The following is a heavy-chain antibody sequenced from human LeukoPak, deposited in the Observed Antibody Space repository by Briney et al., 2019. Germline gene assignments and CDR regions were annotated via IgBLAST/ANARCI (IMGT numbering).Heavy chain of an antibody. Sequence: SGTLSLTCTVSGGSISSDYWTWIRQPPAKGLEWIGYIYYNGANSYNPSLKSRVTMSVDTSKKHFSLKMTSVTAADTAVYYCARYGGSGWVIDNWGQGTLVTVSS. CDR1: GGSISSDY. V-gene: IGHV4-59*08. CDR2: IYYNGAN. D-gene: IGHD6-19*01. J-gene: IGHJ4*02. CDR3: ARYGGSGWVIDN.